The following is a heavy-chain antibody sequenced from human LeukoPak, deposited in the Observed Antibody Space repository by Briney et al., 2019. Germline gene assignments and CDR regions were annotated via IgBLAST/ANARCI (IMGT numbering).Heavy chain of an antibody. CDR3: AKPPMGAVTY. Sequence: GGSLRLSCAASGFTFSSYAMSWVRQAPGKGLEWVSTITGYGGGTYYADSVKGRFTISRDNSKNTLYLQMSSLRAEDTAVYYCAKPPMGAVTYWGQGTLVTVSS. CDR2: ITGYGGGT. V-gene: IGHV3-23*01. J-gene: IGHJ4*02. CDR1: GFTFSSYA. D-gene: IGHD5-18*01.